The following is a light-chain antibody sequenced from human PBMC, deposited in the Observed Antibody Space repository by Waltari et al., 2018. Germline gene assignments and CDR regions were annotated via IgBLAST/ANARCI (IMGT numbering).Light chain of an antibody. J-gene: IGKJ1*01. CDR2: GAS. CDR1: DSVGRS. Sequence: IVLTQSPGTLSLSPGERATLSCRASDSVGRSLAWYQQRPGQAPRLLIYGASNRAPGIPDWFSGSGSGTEFSLTISRLEPEDFAVYYCQHYVRLPATFGQGTKVEIK. V-gene: IGKV3-20*01. CDR3: QHYVRLPAT.